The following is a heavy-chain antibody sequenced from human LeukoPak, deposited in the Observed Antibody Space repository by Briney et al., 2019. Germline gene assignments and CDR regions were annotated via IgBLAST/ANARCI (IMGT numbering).Heavy chain of an antibody. Sequence: ASVKVSCKAYGYIFASHGITWVRQAPGQGLEWMGWINPSNKNTYYSQKLQGRVTMTTETSTNTAQMELRSLGSDDTAVYYCARDIYDYIWGTYRPGWTFDAFEVWGQGTVVTVSP. J-gene: IGHJ3*01. D-gene: IGHD3-16*02. CDR3: ARDIYDYIWGTYRPGWTFDAFEV. CDR2: INPSNKNT. V-gene: IGHV1-18*01. CDR1: GYIFASHG.